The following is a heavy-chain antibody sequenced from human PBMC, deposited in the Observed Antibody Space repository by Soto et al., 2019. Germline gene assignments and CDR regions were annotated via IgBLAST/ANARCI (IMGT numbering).Heavy chain of an antibody. Sequence: QVQLVQSGAEVQKPGSSVKVSCKASGGTFSSYAISWVRQAPGQGLEWMGGIIPIFGTADYAQKFQGRVTITADESTSRAYMEMSSLRSEDTAVYYCALKTYYYGSGSYPYGMDVWGQGTTVTVSS. CDR2: IIPIFGTA. CDR3: ALKTYYYGSGSYPYGMDV. V-gene: IGHV1-69*01. D-gene: IGHD3-10*01. J-gene: IGHJ6*02. CDR1: GGTFSSYA.